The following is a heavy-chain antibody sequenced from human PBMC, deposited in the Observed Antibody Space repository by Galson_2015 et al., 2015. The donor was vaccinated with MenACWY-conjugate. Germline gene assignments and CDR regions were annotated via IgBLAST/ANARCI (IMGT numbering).Heavy chain of an antibody. CDR2: IHYSGGT. CDR3: GRRRPRDIGGGFDI. D-gene: IGHD2-15*01. J-gene: IGHJ3*02. CDR1: GGSLTSNDFY. Sequence: TLSLTCTVSGGSLTSNDFYCGWFRQPPGKGLEWIGNIHYSGGTYHNPSLKSRITTSVDTSKNQFSLNLASVTAADTAVYYCGRRRPRDIGGGFDIWGQGTRVTASP. V-gene: IGHV4-39*01.